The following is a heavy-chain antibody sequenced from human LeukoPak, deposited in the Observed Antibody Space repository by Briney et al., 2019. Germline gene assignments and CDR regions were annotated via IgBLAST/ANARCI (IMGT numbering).Heavy chain of an antibody. D-gene: IGHD3-16*01. CDR2: IYYSGST. CDR3: ARDHDGAFDY. Sequence: SETLSLTCTVSGGSINSGGYYWSWIRQHPGKGLEWIGYIYYSGSTYYNPSLRSRITVSVDASKNQFSLKLSSVTAADTAVYYCARDHDGAFDYWGQGILVTVSS. CDR1: GGSINSGGYY. J-gene: IGHJ4*02. V-gene: IGHV4-31*03.